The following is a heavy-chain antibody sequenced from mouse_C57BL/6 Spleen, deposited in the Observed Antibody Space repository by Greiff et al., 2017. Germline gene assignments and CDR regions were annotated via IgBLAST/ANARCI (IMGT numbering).Heavy chain of an antibody. J-gene: IGHJ4*01. CDR1: GYTFTSYW. Sequence: VQLQQPGAELVKPGASVKVSCKASGYTFTSYWMHWVKQRPGQGLEWIGRIHPSDSDTNYNQKFKGKATLTVDKSSSTAYMQLSSLTSEDSAVYYCAIQEIYDYGSRGSMDYWGQGTSVTVSS. D-gene: IGHD1-1*01. CDR3: AIQEIYDYGSRGSMDY. CDR2: IHPSDSDT. V-gene: IGHV1-74*01.